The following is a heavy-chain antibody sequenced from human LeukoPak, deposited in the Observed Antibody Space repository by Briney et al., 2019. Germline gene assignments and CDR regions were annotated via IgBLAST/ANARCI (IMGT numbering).Heavy chain of an antibody. CDR3: ARATSTVTYPFDY. CDR1: GGSISSYY. D-gene: IGHD4-17*01. V-gene: IGHV4-59*01. J-gene: IGHJ4*02. CDR2: IYYSRST. Sequence: SETLSLTCTVSGGSISSYYWSWIRQPPGKGLEWFGYIYYSRSTNYNPSLKSRVTISVDTSKNQFSLKLSSVTAADTAVYYCARATSTVTYPFDYWGQGTLVTVSS.